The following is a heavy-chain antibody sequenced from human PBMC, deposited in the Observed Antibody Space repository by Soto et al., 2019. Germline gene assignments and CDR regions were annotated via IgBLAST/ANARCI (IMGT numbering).Heavy chain of an antibody. CDR3: ARHRDTSCTWRPGCAFDI. V-gene: IGHV5-51*01. J-gene: IGHJ3*02. Sequence: GESLKISCKRSGYNFPYYWIGWGRPLPGKGLEWTGLINPGDSDTRYTPPFQGRITVSAAKASNTAYLQWSSLEASDTAMYYCARHRDTSCTWRPGCAFDIWGQGTMVTVSS. D-gene: IGHD5-18*01. CDR1: GYNFPYYW. CDR2: INPGDSDT.